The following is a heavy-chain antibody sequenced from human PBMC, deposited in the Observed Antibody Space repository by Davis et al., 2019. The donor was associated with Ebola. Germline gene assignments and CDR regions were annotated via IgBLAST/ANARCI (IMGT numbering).Heavy chain of an antibody. V-gene: IGHV4-59*01. CDR1: GGSISSYY. CDR2: IYYSGST. CDR3: ARDQRWFDP. Sequence: ETLSLTCTVSGGSISSYYWSWIRQPPGKGLEWFGYIYYSGSTNYNPSLKSRVTISVDTSKNQFSLKLSSVTAADTAVYYCARDQRWFDPWGQGTLVTVSS. D-gene: IGHD6-25*01. J-gene: IGHJ5*02.